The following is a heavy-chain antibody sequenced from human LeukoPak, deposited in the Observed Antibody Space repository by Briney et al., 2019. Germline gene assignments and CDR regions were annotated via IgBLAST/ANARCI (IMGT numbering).Heavy chain of an antibody. Sequence: GGSLILSCAASGFTFNNYEMNWVRQAPGKGLEWVSYISIGGNTIYYADSVKGRFTISRDNAKNSLSLQMNSLRAEDTAVYFCARGGSLIDCWGQGTLVTVSS. CDR1: GFTFNNYE. V-gene: IGHV3-48*03. CDR3: ARGGSLIDC. J-gene: IGHJ4*02. D-gene: IGHD2-15*01. CDR2: ISIGGNTI.